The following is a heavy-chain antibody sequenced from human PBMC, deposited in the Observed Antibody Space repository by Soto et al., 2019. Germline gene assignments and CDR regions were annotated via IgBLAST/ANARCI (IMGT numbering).Heavy chain of an antibody. D-gene: IGHD6-25*01. V-gene: IGHV4-31*03. CDR2: VHYSGSI. CDR1: GVSINNGNDY. J-gene: IGHJ4*02. Sequence: QVQLQESGPGLVKPSGTLSLTCTVSGVSINNGNDYWTWIRQHPGKGLEWIGHVHYSGSIHYNPSLQRRVTMSVDTSTNQVSLELSSATVADTAVYYCVRGTDLYKCGFWGQGTLVTVSS. CDR3: VRGTDLYKCGF.